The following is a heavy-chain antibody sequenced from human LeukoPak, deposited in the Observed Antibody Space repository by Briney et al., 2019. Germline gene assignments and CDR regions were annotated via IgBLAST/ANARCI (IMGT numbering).Heavy chain of an antibody. Sequence: SQTLSLTCTVSGGSISSGTYYWSWIRQPAGNGLEWIGRIYTSGSTNYNPSLKSPITISVDTSKNQFSLKLSSVTAADTAVYYCAREDYDARLWSFDYWGQGTLVTVSS. V-gene: IGHV4-61*02. D-gene: IGHD4-17*01. CDR3: AREDYDARLWSFDY. CDR2: IYTSGST. J-gene: IGHJ4*02. CDR1: GGSISSGTYY.